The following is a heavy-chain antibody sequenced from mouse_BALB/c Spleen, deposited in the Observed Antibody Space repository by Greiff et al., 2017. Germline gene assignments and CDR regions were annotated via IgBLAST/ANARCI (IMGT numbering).Heavy chain of an antibody. CDR3: ARGRRNYYAMDY. D-gene: IGHD1-1*01. J-gene: IGHJ4*01. Sequence: EVKLVESGAELVKPGASVKLSCTASGFNIKDTYMHWVKQRPEQGLEWIGRIDPANGNTKYDPKFQGKATITADTSSNTAYLQLSSLTSEDTAVYYCARGRRNYYAMDYWGQGTSVTVSS. V-gene: IGHV14-3*02. CDR2: IDPANGNT. CDR1: GFNIKDTY.